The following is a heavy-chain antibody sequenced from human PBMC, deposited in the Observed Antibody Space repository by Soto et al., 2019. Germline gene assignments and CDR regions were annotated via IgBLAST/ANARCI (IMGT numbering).Heavy chain of an antibody. J-gene: IGHJ4*02. Sequence: QVQLVESGGGVVQPGRSLRLSCAASGFIFSSYGMHWVRQAPGKGLEWVAVIWYDGSNKYYADSVKGRFTISRDNSKNTLYLQMKSLRAEDTAVYYCARGPYSSRDITLYYWGQGTLVTVSS. V-gene: IGHV3-33*01. D-gene: IGHD6-19*01. CDR3: ARGPYSSRDITLYY. CDR2: IWYDGSNK. CDR1: GFIFSSYG.